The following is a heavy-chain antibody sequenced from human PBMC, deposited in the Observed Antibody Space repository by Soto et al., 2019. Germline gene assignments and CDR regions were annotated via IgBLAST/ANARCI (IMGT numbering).Heavy chain of an antibody. CDR1: GFTFSSYA. CDR3: AKDLPPGSRAGRAYYFDY. V-gene: IGHV3-23*01. D-gene: IGHD3-10*01. Sequence: EVQLLESGGGLVQPGGSLRLSCAASGFTFSSYAMSWVRQAPGKGLEWVSAISGSGGSTYYADSVKGRFTIARDHSKNTLHLQKNSLRAEDTAVYYCAKDLPPGSRAGRAYYFDYWGQGTLVTVSS. J-gene: IGHJ4*02. CDR2: ISGSGGST.